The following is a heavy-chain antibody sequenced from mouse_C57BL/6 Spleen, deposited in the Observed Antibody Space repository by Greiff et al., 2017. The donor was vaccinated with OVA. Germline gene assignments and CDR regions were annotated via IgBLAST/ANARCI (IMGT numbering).Heavy chain of an antibody. CDR3: AREGDDYSWFAY. D-gene: IGHD2-4*01. Sequence: EVQGVESGGGLVKPGGSLKLSCAASGFTFSSYAMSWVRQTPEKRLEWVATISDGGSYTYYPDNVKGRFTISRDNAKNNLYLQMSHLKSEDTAMYYCAREGDDYSWFAYWGQGTLVTVSA. CDR1: GFTFSSYA. V-gene: IGHV5-4*01. J-gene: IGHJ3*01. CDR2: ISDGGSYT.